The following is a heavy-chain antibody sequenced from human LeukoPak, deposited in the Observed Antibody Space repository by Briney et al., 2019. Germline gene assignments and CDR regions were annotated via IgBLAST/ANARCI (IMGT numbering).Heavy chain of an antibody. CDR2: IYHSGST. Sequence: SETISLTCAVSGYSISSGYYWGWIRQPPGMGLEWIGSIYHSGSTYYNPSLKSRVTISVDTSKNQFSLKLSSVTAADTAVYYCARHDFWSGYFFDYWGQGTLVTVSS. V-gene: IGHV4-38-2*01. J-gene: IGHJ4*02. CDR1: GYSISSGYY. D-gene: IGHD3-3*01. CDR3: ARHDFWSGYFFDY.